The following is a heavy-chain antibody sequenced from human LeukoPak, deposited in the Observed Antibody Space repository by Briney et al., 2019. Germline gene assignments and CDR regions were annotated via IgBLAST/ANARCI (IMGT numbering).Heavy chain of an antibody. CDR2: ITTGARGF. D-gene: IGHD2-2*01. V-gene: IGHV3-23*01. CDR1: GLTFSSYG. Sequence: GGSLRLSCAASGLTFSSYGMSWVRQAPGKGLEWVSTITTGARGFHYADSVKGRFTISRDNSKNTLYLQMNSLRAEDTAVYYWAREADCSSTSCTEKVAGIDYWGQGTLVTVSS. CDR3: AREADCSSTSCTEKVAGIDY. J-gene: IGHJ4*02.